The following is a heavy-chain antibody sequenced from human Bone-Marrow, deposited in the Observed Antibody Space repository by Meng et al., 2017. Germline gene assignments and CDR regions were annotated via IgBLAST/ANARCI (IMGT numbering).Heavy chain of an antibody. CDR1: GFSVSSSY. Sequence: LGEAGGGLIQPGGSLRLSCAASGFSVSSSYMSWVRQAPGKGPEWVSVIYSGGTTYYADSVKGRFTISRDNSRNTLYLQVNSLRAEDTAVYYCARVLRGWGYFDYWGQGTLVTVSS. D-gene: IGHD3-10*01. CDR2: IYSGGTT. V-gene: IGHV3-53*01. CDR3: ARVLRGWGYFDY. J-gene: IGHJ4*02.